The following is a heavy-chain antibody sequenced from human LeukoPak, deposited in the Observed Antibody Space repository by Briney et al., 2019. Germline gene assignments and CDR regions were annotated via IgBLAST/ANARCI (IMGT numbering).Heavy chain of an antibody. CDR2: IYPGDSDT. V-gene: IGHV5-51*04. D-gene: IGHD2-2*01. CDR3: ARYMRDTPYEVPAALVWYMDV. J-gene: IGHJ6*03. Sequence: GESLKISCKGSGYSFTSYWIGWVRQMPGKGLEWMGIIYPGDSDTRYSPSFQGQVTISADKPISTAYLQWSSLKASDTAMYYCARYMRDTPYEVPAALVWYMDVWGKGTTVTISS. CDR1: GYSFTSYW.